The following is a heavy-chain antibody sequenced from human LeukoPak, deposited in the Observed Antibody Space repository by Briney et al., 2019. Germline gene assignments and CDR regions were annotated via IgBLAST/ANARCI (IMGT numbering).Heavy chain of an antibody. CDR2: IGGNARRT. CDR1: GFTFDGYA. Sequence: GGSLRLSCAASGFTFDGYAMHWVRQAPGKGLEWIALIGGNARRTYYADSVKGRFTISRDNSENSLYLQMNSPRTEDTALYYCAKDTGTGWNFDSWGQGTLVIVTS. J-gene: IGHJ4*02. D-gene: IGHD2-8*02. CDR3: AKDTGTGWNFDS. V-gene: IGHV3-43*02.